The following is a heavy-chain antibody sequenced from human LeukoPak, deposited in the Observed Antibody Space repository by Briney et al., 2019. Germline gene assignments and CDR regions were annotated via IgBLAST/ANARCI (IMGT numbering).Heavy chain of an antibody. J-gene: IGHJ4*02. CDR1: GGSISSYY. V-gene: IGHV4-39*01. D-gene: IGHD6-19*01. CDR3: ARQIAVAGRRVFDY. CDR2: IYYSGST. Sequence: SETLSLTCTVSGGSISSYYWGWIRQPPGKGLEWIGSIYYSGSTYYNPSLKSRVTISVDTSKNQFSLKLSSVTAADTAVYYCARQIAVAGRRVFDYWGQGTLVTVSS.